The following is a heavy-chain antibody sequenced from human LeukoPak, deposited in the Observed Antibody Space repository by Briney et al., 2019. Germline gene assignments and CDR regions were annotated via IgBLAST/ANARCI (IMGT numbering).Heavy chain of an antibody. CDR1: GGTFSSYA. Sequence: ASVKVSCKASGGTFSSYAISWVRQAPGQGLEWMGGIIPIFGTANYAQKFQGRVTITADESASTAYMELSSLRSEDTAVYYCASGKNWFFDYWGQGTLVTVSS. J-gene: IGHJ4*02. CDR2: IIPIFGTA. D-gene: IGHD3-10*01. V-gene: IGHV1-69*13. CDR3: ASGKNWFFDY.